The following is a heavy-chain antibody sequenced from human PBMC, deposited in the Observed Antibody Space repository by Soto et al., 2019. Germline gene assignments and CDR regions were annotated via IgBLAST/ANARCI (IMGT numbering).Heavy chain of an antibody. Sequence: EVQMVESGGGLVQPGGSLRLSCAVSGFTFSNYWMSWVRQAPGKGLEWVATIKQDESEKYYVDSVKGRFTVSRDNAKNSLYLQMNSLRAEDTAVYYCARGDYFDGRFDYWGQGTLVAVSS. V-gene: IGHV3-7*03. CDR2: IKQDESEK. CDR3: ARGDYFDGRFDY. CDR1: GFTFSNYW. D-gene: IGHD3-22*01. J-gene: IGHJ4*02.